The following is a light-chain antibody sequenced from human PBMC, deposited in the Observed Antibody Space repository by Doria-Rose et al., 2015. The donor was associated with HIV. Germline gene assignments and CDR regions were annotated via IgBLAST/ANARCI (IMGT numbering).Light chain of an antibody. J-gene: IGKJ1*01. Sequence: VMTQTPGTLSLSPGERATLSCRASQSFSSTYLAWYQQKPGQAPSLLIYDGSTRATGIPDRFSASGSGTDFTLTINKLEPEDFALYYCHQYGTSWTFGQGTKVEI. V-gene: IGKV3-20*01. CDR1: QSFSSTY. CDR3: HQYGTSWT. CDR2: DGS.